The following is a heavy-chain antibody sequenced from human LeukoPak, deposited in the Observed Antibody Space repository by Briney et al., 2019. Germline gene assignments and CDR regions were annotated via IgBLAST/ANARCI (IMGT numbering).Heavy chain of an antibody. J-gene: IGHJ3*02. CDR1: GGSISSSTYY. D-gene: IGHD4-17*01. V-gene: IGHV4-39*01. CDR2: VYYSGST. Sequence: SETLSLTCTVSGGSISSSTYYWGWIRQPRGKGLECIGSVYYSGSTYYNPSLKSRVTISVDTAKNQFSLKLRFVTAADTAVYYCAGRATVTKAFDIWGQGTMVTVSS. CDR3: AGRATVTKAFDI.